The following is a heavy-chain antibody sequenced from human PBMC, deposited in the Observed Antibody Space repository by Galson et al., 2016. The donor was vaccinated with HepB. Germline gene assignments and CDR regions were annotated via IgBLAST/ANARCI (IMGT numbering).Heavy chain of an antibody. CDR3: AKDVHYDFWSALHNYFEY. D-gene: IGHD3-3*01. CDR1: GFTFSSYA. Sequence: SLRLSCAASGFTFSSYAMSWVRQAPGKGLEWVSAISGTGASIYYADSVRGRFTISRDNSKNTLFLQINSLRAEDTAVFYCAKDVHYDFWSALHNYFEYWGQGTLVTVSS. CDR2: ISGTGASI. J-gene: IGHJ4*02. V-gene: IGHV3-23*01.